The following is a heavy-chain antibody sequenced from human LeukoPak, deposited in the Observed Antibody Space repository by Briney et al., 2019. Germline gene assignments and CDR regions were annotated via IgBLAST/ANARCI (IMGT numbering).Heavy chain of an antibody. Sequence: GGSLRLSCAASGITVSSNYMSWVRQAPGKGLEWVSVIYSGGSTYYADSVKGRFTISRDNSKNTLYLQMNSLRAEDTAVYYCARDSSGWNFFDYWGQGTLVTVSS. V-gene: IGHV3-53*01. D-gene: IGHD6-19*01. CDR1: GITVSSNY. CDR3: ARDSSGWNFFDY. CDR2: IYSGGST. J-gene: IGHJ4*02.